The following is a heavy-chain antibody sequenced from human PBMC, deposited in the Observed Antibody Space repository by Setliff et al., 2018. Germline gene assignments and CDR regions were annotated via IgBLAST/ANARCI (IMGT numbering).Heavy chain of an antibody. D-gene: IGHD1-1*01. Sequence: SETLSLTCTVSGGSISSGVYYWAWIRQPPGKGLEWIGRIYYRGDTYYNASLKSQLTLSVDTSKNQVSLNLRSVTAADTAVYYCARTGTYRYFDYWGQGTPVTVSS. CDR3: ARTGTYRYFDY. CDR1: GGSISSGVYY. CDR2: IYYRGDT. V-gene: IGHV4-39*01. J-gene: IGHJ4*02.